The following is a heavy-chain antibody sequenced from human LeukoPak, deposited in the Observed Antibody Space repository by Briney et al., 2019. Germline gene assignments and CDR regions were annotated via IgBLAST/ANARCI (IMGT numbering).Heavy chain of an antibody. Sequence: PSETLSLTCTVSGGSISNYYWTWIRQTPGKGLEWIGYIYYSGSTNYNPSLKSRVTISVDTSKNQFSLNLSSVTAADTAVYYCVRGYTNYSYYFDSWGQGTLVTVSS. CDR3: VRGYTNYSYYFDS. D-gene: IGHD4-11*01. CDR1: GGSISNYY. CDR2: IYYSGST. V-gene: IGHV4-59*01. J-gene: IGHJ4*02.